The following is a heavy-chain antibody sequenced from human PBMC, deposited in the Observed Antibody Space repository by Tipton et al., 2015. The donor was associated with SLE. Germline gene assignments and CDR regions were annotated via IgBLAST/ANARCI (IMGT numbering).Heavy chain of an antibody. Sequence: VQLVQSGAEVKKPGESLKISCKGSGYSFTSYWIGWVRQMPGKGLEWMGIIYPGDSDTRYSPSFQGQVTISVDKSITTAYLQWSYLKASDTAIYYCARSPTGISNPYGMDVWGQGTMVAVSS. V-gene: IGHV5-51*01. J-gene: IGHJ6*02. CDR2: IYPGDSDT. CDR3: ARSPTGISNPYGMDV. D-gene: IGHD2-21*01. CDR1: GYSFTSYW.